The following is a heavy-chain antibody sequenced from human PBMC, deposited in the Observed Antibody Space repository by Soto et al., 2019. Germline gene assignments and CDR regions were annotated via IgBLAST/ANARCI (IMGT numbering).Heavy chain of an antibody. J-gene: IGHJ4*02. CDR2: ISYDGSNK. CDR3: AKDVDYYDSSGNFDY. Sequence: QVQLVESGGGVVQPGRSLRLSCAASGFTFSSYGMHWVHQAPGKGLEWVALISYDGSNKYYADSVKGRFTISRDNSKNTLYLQMNSLRAEDTAVYYCAKDVDYYDSSGNFDYWGQGTLVTVSS. CDR1: GFTFSSYG. V-gene: IGHV3-30*18. D-gene: IGHD3-22*01.